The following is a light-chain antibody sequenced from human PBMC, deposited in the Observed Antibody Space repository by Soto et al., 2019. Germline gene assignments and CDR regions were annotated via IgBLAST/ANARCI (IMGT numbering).Light chain of an antibody. J-gene: IGLJ3*02. Sequence: QSALTQPASVSGSPGQSITISCTGTSSDVGSYNLVSWFQQHPGEAPKLIIYEVSDRPSGVSNRFSGSKSGNTASLTISGLQGSHEAAYYCCSYAGRINWVFGGGTKLTVL. V-gene: IGLV2-23*02. CDR2: EVS. CDR3: CSYAGRINWV. CDR1: SSDVGSYNL.